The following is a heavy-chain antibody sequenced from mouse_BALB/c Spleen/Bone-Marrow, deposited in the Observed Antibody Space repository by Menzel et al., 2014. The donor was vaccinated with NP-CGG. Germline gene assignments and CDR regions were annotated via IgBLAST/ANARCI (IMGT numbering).Heavy chain of an antibody. J-gene: IGHJ1*01. D-gene: IGHD2-2*01. CDR1: GYTFTSYW. CDR3: ARSTGYYWYFGV. Sequence: QVQLQQSGAELVKPGAPVKLSCKASGYTFTSYWMNWVKQRPGRGLEWIGRIDPSDSETHYNQKFKDKATLTVDKSSSTAYIQLSGLTSEDSAVYYCARSTGYYWYFGVWGAGTTVTVSS. V-gene: IGHV1-69*02. CDR2: IDPSDSET.